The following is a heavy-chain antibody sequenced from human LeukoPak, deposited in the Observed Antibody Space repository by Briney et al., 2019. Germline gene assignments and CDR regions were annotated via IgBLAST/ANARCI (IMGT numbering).Heavy chain of an antibody. CDR2: IKSKTDGGTT. D-gene: IGHD2-8*01. CDR1: GFTFSNAW. Sequence: GGSLRLSCAASGFTFSNAWMSWVRQAPGKGLEWVGRIKSKTDGGTTDYAAPVKGRFTISRDDSKNTLYLQMNSLKTEDTAVYYCTTASDTAPHCTNGVCYLFDYWGQGTLVTVSS. J-gene: IGHJ4*02. CDR3: TTASDTAPHCTNGVCYLFDY. V-gene: IGHV3-15*01.